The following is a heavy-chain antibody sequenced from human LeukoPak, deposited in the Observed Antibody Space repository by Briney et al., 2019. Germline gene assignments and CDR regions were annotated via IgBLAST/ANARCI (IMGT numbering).Heavy chain of an antibody. V-gene: IGHV4-31*03. CDR1: GGSISSGGYY. CDR2: IYYSGST. CDR3: ARGATVVTYFDY. D-gene: IGHD4-23*01. J-gene: IGHJ4*02. Sequence: SETLSLTCTVSGGSISSGGYYWSWIRQHPGKGLEWIGYIYYSGSTYYNPSLKSRVTISVDTSKNQLSLKLSSVTAADTAVYYCARGATVVTYFDYWGQGTLVTVSS.